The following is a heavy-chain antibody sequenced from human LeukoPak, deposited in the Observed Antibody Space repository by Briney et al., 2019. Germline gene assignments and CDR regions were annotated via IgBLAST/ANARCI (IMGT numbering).Heavy chain of an antibody. J-gene: IGHJ3*02. D-gene: IGHD1-14*01. CDR3: ARDSQPPSGPDVFDI. V-gene: IGHV1-18*01. CDR1: GFSFPSYG. CDR2: ITAYDGDT. Sequence: ASVKVSCKASGFSFPSYGISWVRQAPGQGLEWIGWITAYDGDTNYAEKFQGRVTMATDTSTSTASMELWSLRSDDTAVYYCARDSQPPSGPDVFDIWGQGTVVTVSS.